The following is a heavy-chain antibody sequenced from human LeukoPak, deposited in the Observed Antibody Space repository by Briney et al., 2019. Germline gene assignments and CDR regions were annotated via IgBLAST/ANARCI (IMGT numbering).Heavy chain of an antibody. CDR1: GFTFSSYA. D-gene: IGHD5-12*01. J-gene: IGHJ4*02. CDR3: ANILIDIVAPGDYFDY. V-gene: IGHV3-23*01. CDR2: ISGSGGST. Sequence: GGSLRLSCVASGFTFSSYAMSWVRQAPGKGLEWVSAISGSGGSTYHADSVKGRFTISRDNSRNTLYLQMNSLRAEDTAVYYCANILIDIVAPGDYFDYWGQGTLVTVPS.